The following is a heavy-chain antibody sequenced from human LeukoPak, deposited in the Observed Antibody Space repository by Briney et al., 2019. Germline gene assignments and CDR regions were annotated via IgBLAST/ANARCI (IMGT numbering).Heavy chain of an antibody. CDR2: IIPIFGTA. V-gene: IGHV1-69*05. CDR1: GGTFSSYA. D-gene: IGHD3-22*01. J-gene: IGHJ1*01. Sequence: SVKVSCKASGGTFSSYAISWVRQAPGHGLEWMGRIIPIFGTANYAQKFQGRVTITTDESTSTAYMELSSLRSEDTAVYYCARVFCYDSSGYYRSAEYFQHWGQGTLVTVSS. CDR3: ARVFCYDSSGYYRSAEYFQH.